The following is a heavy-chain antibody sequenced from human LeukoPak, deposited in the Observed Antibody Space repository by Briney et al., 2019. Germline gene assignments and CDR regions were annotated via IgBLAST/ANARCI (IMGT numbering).Heavy chain of an antibody. D-gene: IGHD3-22*01. CDR3: AAAITYYYDSSGYPDAFDI. Sequence: GASVKVSCKASGYTFTGYYMHWVRQAPGQGLEWMGWINPNSGGTNYAQKFQGRVTMTRDTSISTAYMELSRLRSDDTAVYYCAAAITYYYDSSGYPDAFDIWGQGTMVTVSS. J-gene: IGHJ3*02. CDR2: INPNSGGT. CDR1: GYTFTGYY. V-gene: IGHV1-2*02.